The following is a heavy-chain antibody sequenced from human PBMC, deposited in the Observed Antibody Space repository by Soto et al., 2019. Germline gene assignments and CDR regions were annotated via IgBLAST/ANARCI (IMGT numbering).Heavy chain of an antibody. D-gene: IGHD2-15*01. J-gene: IGHJ4*01. CDR3: ARAHAPTLPFDY. CDR2: IFHSGNA. CDR1: GGSMRNVY. V-gene: IGHV4-59*01. Sequence: SETLSLTCTVSGGSMRNVYWSWIRQPPGKRLEWIGFIFHSGNAKHNPSLKSRVTISIDTSKSQFSLSLDSVTAADTAVYFCARAHAPTLPFDYWGLGTLVTVSS.